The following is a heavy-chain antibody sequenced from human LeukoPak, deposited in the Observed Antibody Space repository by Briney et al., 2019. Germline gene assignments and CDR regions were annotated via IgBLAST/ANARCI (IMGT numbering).Heavy chain of an antibody. V-gene: IGHV3-23*01. J-gene: IGHJ2*01. D-gene: IGHD2-8*02. CDR1: GFTFSSYA. Sequence: GGSLRLSCAASGFTFSSYAMSWVRQAPGKGLEWVSAISGSSGSTYYADSVKGRFTISRDNSKNTLYLQMNSLRAEDTAVYYCAKLPDIVLVVYAWYFDLWGRGTLVTVSS. CDR3: AKLPDIVLVVYAWYFDL. CDR2: ISGSSGST.